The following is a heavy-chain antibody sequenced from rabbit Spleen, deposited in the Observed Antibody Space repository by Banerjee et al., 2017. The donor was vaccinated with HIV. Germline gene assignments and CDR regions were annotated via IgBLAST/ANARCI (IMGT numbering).Heavy chain of an antibody. Sequence: QSLEESGGGLVKPGASLTLTCTVSGFSFNSGDYMCWVRQAPGKGLEWIACIYGGDSGSTYYASWAKGRFTISKTSSTTVTLQMTSLTAADTATYFCARDTGSSFSSYGMDLWGQGTLVTVS. J-gene: IGHJ6*01. D-gene: IGHD8-1*01. CDR1: GFSFNSGDY. CDR3: ARDTGSSFSSYGMDL. V-gene: IGHV1S40*01. CDR2: IYGGDSGST.